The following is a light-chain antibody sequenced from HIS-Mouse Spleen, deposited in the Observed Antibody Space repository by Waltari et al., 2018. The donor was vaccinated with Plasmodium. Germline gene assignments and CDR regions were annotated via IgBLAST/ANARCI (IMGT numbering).Light chain of an antibody. J-gene: IGLJ2*01. V-gene: IGLV3-1*01. CDR3: QAWDSSTVV. CDR2: QDS. Sequence: SYELTQPPSVSVSPGQTASITCSGDKLGDKYACWYKQKPGQSPVRVIYQDSKRPSGIPERFSGSNSGNTAMLTISGTQAMDEADYYRQAWDSSTVVFGGGTKLTVL. CDR1: KLGDKY.